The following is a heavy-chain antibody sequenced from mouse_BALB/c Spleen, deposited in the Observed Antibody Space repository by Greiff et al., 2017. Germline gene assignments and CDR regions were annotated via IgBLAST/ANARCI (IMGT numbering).Heavy chain of an antibody. D-gene: IGHD3-3*01. Sequence: PFLFPPSPSLSLPSSFPYYSLPTFYYFNFILHFPGHKLEWMGYLSYYGINNYNPSLKNRISITRDTSKNQFFLKLNSVTTEDTATYYCARDRDEGDAMDYWGQGT. V-gene: IGHV3-6*02. J-gene: IGHJ4*01. CDR3: ARDRDEGDAMDY. CDR2: LSYYGIN. CDR1: YYSLPTFYY.